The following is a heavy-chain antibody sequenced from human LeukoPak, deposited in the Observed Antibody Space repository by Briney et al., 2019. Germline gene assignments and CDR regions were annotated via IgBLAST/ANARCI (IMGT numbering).Heavy chain of an antibody. CDR1: GFTFSSYS. J-gene: IGHJ4*02. Sequence: GGSLRLSCAASGFTFSSYSIDWVRQAPGKGLEWLSYISSSSSTIYYADSVKGRFTISRDNAKNSVYLQMNSLRAEDAAVYYCARVWSSGYTKDYWGQGTLVTVSS. CDR2: ISSSSSTI. D-gene: IGHD3-22*01. CDR3: ARVWSSGYTKDY. V-gene: IGHV3-48*04.